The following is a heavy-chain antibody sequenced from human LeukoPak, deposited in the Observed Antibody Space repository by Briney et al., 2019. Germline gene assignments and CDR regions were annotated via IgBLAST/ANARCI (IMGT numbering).Heavy chain of an antibody. CDR2: ISSSGSTI. CDR1: GFTFSSYE. V-gene: IGHV3-48*03. CDR3: ASLMVYGSGELDY. D-gene: IGHD3-10*01. Sequence: PGGALRLSCAASGFTFSSYEMNWVRQARGRGLEGVSYISSSGSTIYYADSVKGRFTISRDNAKNSLYLQMNSLRAEDTAVYYCASLMVYGSGELDYGGQGTLVTVSS. J-gene: IGHJ4*02.